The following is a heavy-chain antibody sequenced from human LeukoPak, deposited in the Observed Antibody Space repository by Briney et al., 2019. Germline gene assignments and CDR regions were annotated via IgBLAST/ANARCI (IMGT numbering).Heavy chain of an antibody. CDR1: GYSFASYW. CDR3: ARSKYYYDSSPYYLFDY. D-gene: IGHD3-22*01. CDR2: IYPGDSNT. J-gene: IGHJ4*02. Sequence: GESLKISCKGSGYSFASYWIGWVRQMPGKGLGWMGIIYPGDSNTKYSPSFQGQVTFSADKSSSTAYLQWFSLRASDTAMYYCARSKYYYDSSPYYLFDYWGQGTLVTVSS. V-gene: IGHV5-51*01.